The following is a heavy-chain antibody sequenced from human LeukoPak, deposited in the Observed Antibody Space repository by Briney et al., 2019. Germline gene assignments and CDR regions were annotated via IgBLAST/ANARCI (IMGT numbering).Heavy chain of an antibody. D-gene: IGHD6-19*01. CDR3: ATGNIAVAGTYGDAFDI. Sequence: ASVKVSCKASGYTFTSYYMHWVRQAPGQGLEWMGIINPSGGSTSYAQKFQGRVTMTRDMSTSTVYVELSSLRSEDTAVYYCATGNIAVAGTYGDAFDIWGQGTMVTVSS. CDR1: GYTFTSYY. J-gene: IGHJ3*02. CDR2: INPSGGST. V-gene: IGHV1-46*01.